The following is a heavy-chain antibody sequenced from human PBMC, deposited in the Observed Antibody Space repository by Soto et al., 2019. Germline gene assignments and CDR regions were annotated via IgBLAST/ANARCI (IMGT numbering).Heavy chain of an antibody. CDR2: ISYDGSNK. J-gene: IGHJ6*02. CDR1: GFTFSSYA. D-gene: IGHD5-18*01. Sequence: PGGSLRLSCAASGFTFSSYAMHWVRQAPGKGLEWVAVISYDGSNKYYADSVKGRFTISRDNSKNTLYLQMNSLRAEDTAVYYCAREAGYSYGYYYYGMDVWGQGTTVTVSS. CDR3: AREAGYSYGYYYYGMDV. V-gene: IGHV3-30-3*01.